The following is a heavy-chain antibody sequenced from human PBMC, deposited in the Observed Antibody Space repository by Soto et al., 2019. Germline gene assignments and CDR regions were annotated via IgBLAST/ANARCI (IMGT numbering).Heavy chain of an antibody. CDR3: ARAPYSSSSFFFDY. CDR1: GYTFTIYD. V-gene: IGHV1-8*01. CDR2: MNPNSGNT. D-gene: IGHD6-6*01. Sequence: ASVKVSCKASGYTFTIYDINGVLQSTGQGLEWMGWMNPNSGNTGYAQKFQGRVTMTRNTSISTAYMELSSLRSEDTAVYHCARAPYSSSSFFFDYWGQGTPVTVSS. J-gene: IGHJ4*02.